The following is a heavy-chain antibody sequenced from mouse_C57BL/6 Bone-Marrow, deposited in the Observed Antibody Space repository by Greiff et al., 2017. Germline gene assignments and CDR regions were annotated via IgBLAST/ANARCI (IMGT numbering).Heavy chain of an antibody. Sequence: QVQLQQPGAELVKPGASVKMSCKASGYTFTSYWITWVKQRPGQGLEWIGDIYPGSGSTNYNEKFKSKATLTVDTSSSAAYMQLSSLTSEDSAVYYCAAIYYDYDVYYAMDYWGQGTSVTVSS. CDR2: IYPGSGST. CDR1: GYTFTSYW. D-gene: IGHD2-4*01. V-gene: IGHV1-55*01. CDR3: AAIYYDYDVYYAMDY. J-gene: IGHJ4*01.